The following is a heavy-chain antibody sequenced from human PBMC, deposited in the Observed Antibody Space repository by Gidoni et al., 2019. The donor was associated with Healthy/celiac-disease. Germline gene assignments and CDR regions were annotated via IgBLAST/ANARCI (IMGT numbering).Heavy chain of an antibody. CDR2: SVVGSGNT. D-gene: IGHD2-15*01. CDR1: GFTFTSSA. V-gene: IGHV1-58*01. J-gene: IGHJ6*02. CDR3: AAGAAATDPYNYYYYYGMDV. Sequence: QMQLVQSGPEVKKPGTSVKVSCKASGFTFTSSAVQWVRQARGQRLEWIGWSVVGSGNTNYAQKFQERVTITRDMSTSTAYMELSSLRSEDTAVYYCAAGAAATDPYNYYYYYGMDVWGQGTTVTVSS.